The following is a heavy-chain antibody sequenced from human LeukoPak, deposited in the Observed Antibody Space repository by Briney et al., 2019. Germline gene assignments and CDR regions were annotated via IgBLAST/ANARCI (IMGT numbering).Heavy chain of an antibody. CDR2: MWSDGTNK. CDR1: GFTFTSYG. D-gene: IGHD4-11*01. Sequence: GGSLRLSCAASGFTFTSYGMHWVRQAPGKGLGWVAFMWSDGTNKYYADSVKGRFAISRDDSNNMVYLQMNSLRVEDTAVYYCAKDIERGFDYTNSLDYWGQGTLVTVSS. V-gene: IGHV3-30*02. J-gene: IGHJ4*02. CDR3: AKDIERGFDYTNSLDY.